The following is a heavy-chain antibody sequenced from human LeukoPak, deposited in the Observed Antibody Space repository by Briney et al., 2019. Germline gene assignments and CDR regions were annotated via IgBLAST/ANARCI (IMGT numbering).Heavy chain of an antibody. Sequence: ASVKVSCKASGSTFTRYYIHWVRQAPGQGLDWMGMINPSSGSTRFAQMFQDRITMTRDTSTSAVYMELSSLTSEDTAMYYCARTYSSSWSYCDSWGQGTLVTVSS. J-gene: IGHJ4*02. D-gene: IGHD6-13*01. CDR3: ARTYSSSWSYCDS. V-gene: IGHV1-46*01. CDR2: INPSSGST. CDR1: GSTFTRYY.